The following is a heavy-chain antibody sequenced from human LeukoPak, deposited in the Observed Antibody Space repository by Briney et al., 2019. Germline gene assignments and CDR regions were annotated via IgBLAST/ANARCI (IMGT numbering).Heavy chain of an antibody. CDR1: GYTFTGYY. CDR2: INPNSGGT. J-gene: IGHJ5*02. V-gene: IGHV1-2*02. Sequence: ASVKVSCKASGYTFTGYYIHWVRQAPGQGLEWMGWINPNSGGTNYAQKFQGRITMTRDTSTSTVYMELRSLRSDDTAVYYCARVAEQWLLFDPWGQGTLATVSS. CDR3: ARVAEQWLLFDP. D-gene: IGHD6-19*01.